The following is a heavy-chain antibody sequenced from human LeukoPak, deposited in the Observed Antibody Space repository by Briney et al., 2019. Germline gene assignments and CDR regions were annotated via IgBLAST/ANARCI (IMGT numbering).Heavy chain of an antibody. V-gene: IGHV4-4*02. CDR3: ARRHLEGYNAYGLFDY. CDR2: IYHSGST. J-gene: IGHJ4*02. D-gene: IGHD5-12*01. Sequence: SSETLSLTCAVSGGSISGSNWWSWVRQSPGKGLEWIGEIYHSGSTNYNPSLKSRITISVDKSKNLFSLKLSSVTAADAGVYHCARRHLEGYNAYGLFDYWGQGTLVTVPS. CDR1: GGSISGSNW.